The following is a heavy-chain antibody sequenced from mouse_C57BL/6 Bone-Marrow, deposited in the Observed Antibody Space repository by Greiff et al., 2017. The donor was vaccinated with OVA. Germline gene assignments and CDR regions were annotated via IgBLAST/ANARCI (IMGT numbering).Heavy chain of an antibody. D-gene: IGHD1-1*01. CDR2: IHPNSGST. V-gene: IGHV1-64*01. J-gene: IGHJ3*01. Sequence: QVQLQQPGAELVKPGASVKLSCKASGYTFTSYWMHWVKQRPGQGLEWIGMIHPNSGSTNYNEKFKSKATLTVDKSSSTAYMQLSSLTSEDSAVCYCARCYYYGSSPFAYWGQGTLVTVSA. CDR3: ARCYYYGSSPFAY. CDR1: GYTFTSYW.